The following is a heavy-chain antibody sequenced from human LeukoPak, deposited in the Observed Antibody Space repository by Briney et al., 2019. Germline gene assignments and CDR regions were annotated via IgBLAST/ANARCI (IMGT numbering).Heavy chain of an antibody. CDR1: GYTFTSYA. J-gene: IGHJ3*02. Sequence: ASVKVSCTASGYTFTSYAMNWVRQAPGQGLEWMGWINTNTGNPTYAQGFTGRFVFSLDTSVSTAYLQISSLKAEDTAVYYCARDGYYYGSGDDAFDIWGQGTMVTVSS. D-gene: IGHD3-10*01. V-gene: IGHV7-4-1*02. CDR3: ARDGYYYGSGDDAFDI. CDR2: INTNTGNP.